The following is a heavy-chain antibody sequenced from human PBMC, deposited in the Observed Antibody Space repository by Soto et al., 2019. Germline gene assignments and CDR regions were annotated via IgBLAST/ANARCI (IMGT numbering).Heavy chain of an antibody. Sequence: GGSLRLSCVASGIPFSSYTTHWVRQAPGKGLEYVSAISSNGGSTYYANSVKGRFTISRDNSMNTLYLQMGSLRAEDMAVYYWAREGYRSSTSCYSFDYWGQGSLVTVS. D-gene: IGHD2-2*01. CDR2: ISSNGGST. V-gene: IGHV3-64*01. CDR3: AREGYRSSTSCYSFDY. CDR1: GIPFSSYT. J-gene: IGHJ4*02.